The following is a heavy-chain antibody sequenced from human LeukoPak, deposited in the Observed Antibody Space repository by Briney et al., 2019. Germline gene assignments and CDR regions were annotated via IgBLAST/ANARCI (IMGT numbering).Heavy chain of an antibody. D-gene: IGHD1-14*01. Sequence: SETLSLTCTVSLDPTTSNFWSWVRHPPGKGLEWIGEIHRSGSPNYNPSLQSPVTISIDRSRNQIALDFYSVTAADTAVYYCAREILGGFNPGAYWGQGTLVTVSS. CDR3: AREILGGFNPGAY. CDR2: IHRSGSP. J-gene: IGHJ4*02. CDR1: LDPTTSNF. V-gene: IGHV4-4*02.